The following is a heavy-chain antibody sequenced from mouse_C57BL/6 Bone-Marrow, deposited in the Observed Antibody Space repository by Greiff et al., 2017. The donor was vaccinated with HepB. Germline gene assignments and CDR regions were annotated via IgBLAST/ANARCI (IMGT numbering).Heavy chain of an antibody. V-gene: IGHV1-55*01. D-gene: IGHD1-1*01. CDR3: ARGYYGRTFYFDY. J-gene: IGHJ2*01. CDR1: GYTFTSYW. Sequence: QVHVKQPGAELVKPGASVKMSCTASGYTFTSYWITWVQQSPGQGLEWIGDIYPGSGSTNYNEKFKSKATLTVDTSSSTAYMQLSSLTSEDSAVYYCARGYYGRTFYFDYWGQGTTLTVSS. CDR2: IYPGSGST.